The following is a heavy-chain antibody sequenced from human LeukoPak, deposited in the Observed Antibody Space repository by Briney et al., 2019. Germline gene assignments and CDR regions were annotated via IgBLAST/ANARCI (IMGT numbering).Heavy chain of an antibody. Sequence: SETLSLTCAVYGGSLSAYYWSWIRQPPGKGLEWIGEVNHSGSANYNPSLKSRVTMSVDTSKNQFSLKLSSVTAADTAVYYCARHWDTEDYFDYWGQGTLVTVSS. CDR2: VNHSGSA. CDR3: ARHWDTEDYFDY. J-gene: IGHJ4*02. D-gene: IGHD5-18*01. CDR1: GGSLSAYY. V-gene: IGHV4-34*01.